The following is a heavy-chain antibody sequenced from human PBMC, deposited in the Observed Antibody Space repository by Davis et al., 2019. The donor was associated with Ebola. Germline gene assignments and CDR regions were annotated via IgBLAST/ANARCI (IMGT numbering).Heavy chain of an antibody. D-gene: IGHD5-12*01. J-gene: IGHJ3*02. CDR3: TTPGGQDSGYDVFDI. Sequence: ASVKVSCKASGYTFTNYYMHWVRQAPGQGLEWMGMINPNDGRTIYAQKFQCRVTVTRDTSTTTVYMDLSSLRSEDTALYYCTTPGGQDSGYDVFDIWGQETMVTVSS. V-gene: IGHV1-46*03. CDR2: INPNDGRT. CDR1: GYTFTNYY.